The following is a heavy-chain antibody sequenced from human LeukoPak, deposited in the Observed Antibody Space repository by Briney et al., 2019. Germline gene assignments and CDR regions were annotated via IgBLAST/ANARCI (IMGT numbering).Heavy chain of an antibody. CDR3: AKASSGYDEYNWFDP. CDR2: IRYDGSNK. D-gene: IGHD5-12*01. CDR1: GFTFSSYG. J-gene: IGHJ5*02. Sequence: GGSLRLSCAASGFTFSSYGMHWVRQAPGKGLEWVAFIRYDGSNKYYADSVKGRFTISRDNSKNTLYLQMNSLRAEDTAVYYCAKASSGYDEYNWFDPWGQGTLVPVSS. V-gene: IGHV3-30*02.